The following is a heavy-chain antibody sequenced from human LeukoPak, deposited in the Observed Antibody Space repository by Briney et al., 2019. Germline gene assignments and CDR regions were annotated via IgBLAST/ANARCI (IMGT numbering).Heavy chain of an antibody. V-gene: IGHV3-23*01. CDR3: AKDSSVGYSAFDY. J-gene: IGHJ4*02. Sequence: RGSLRLSCAATGFTFSSYDMSWVRQAPGKGLEWVSAIRGSGGSTYYADSVKGRFTISRDNSKNTLYLQMNSLRAEDTAVYYCAKDSSVGYSAFDYWGQGTLVTVSS. CDR1: GFTFSSYD. CDR2: IRGSGGST. D-gene: IGHD5-18*01.